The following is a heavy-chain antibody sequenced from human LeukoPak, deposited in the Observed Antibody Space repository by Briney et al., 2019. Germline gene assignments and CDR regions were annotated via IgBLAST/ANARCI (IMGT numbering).Heavy chain of an antibody. CDR1: GFTFSSYA. D-gene: IGHD5-12*01. CDR3: ARPATMWLATGDAFDI. CDR2: IKQDGSEK. Sequence: GGSLRLSCAASGFTFSSYAMSWARQAPGKGLEWVANIKQDGSEKYYVDSVKGRFTISRDNAKNSLYLQMNSLRAEDTAVYYCARPATMWLATGDAFDIWGQGTMVTVSS. V-gene: IGHV3-7*01. J-gene: IGHJ3*02.